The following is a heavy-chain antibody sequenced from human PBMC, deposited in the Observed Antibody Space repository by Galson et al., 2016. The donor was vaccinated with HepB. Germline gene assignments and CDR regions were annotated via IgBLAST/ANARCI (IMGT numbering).Heavy chain of an antibody. V-gene: IGHV3-9*01. CDR2: INWNSGNI. CDR1: GFRFSDYA. CDR3: AKAHLPGSGGYYVAAFAI. D-gene: IGHD3-10*01. J-gene: IGHJ3*02. Sequence: SLRLSCAASGFRFSDYAMHWVRQTPGKGLEWVSGINWNSGNIAYADSMKGRFTISRDNAKNSLYLHMNSLRPEDTALYYCAKAHLPGSGGYYVAAFAIGGQGTMVTVSS.